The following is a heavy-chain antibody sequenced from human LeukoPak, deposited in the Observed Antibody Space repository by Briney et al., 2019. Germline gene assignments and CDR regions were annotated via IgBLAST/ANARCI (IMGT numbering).Heavy chain of an antibody. CDR3: ARNYDILTGFLDY. CDR2: INPNSGGT. V-gene: IGHV1-2*02. CDR1: GYTFTCYY. Sequence: ASVKVSCKASGYTFTCYYMHWVRQAPGQGLEWMGWINPNSGGTNYAQKFQGRVTMTRDTSISTAYMELSRLRSDDTAVYYCARNYDILTGFLDYWGQGTLVTVSS. J-gene: IGHJ4*02. D-gene: IGHD3-9*01.